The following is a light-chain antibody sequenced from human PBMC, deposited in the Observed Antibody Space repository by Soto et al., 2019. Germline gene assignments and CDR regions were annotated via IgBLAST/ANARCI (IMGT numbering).Light chain of an antibody. J-gene: IGLJ2*01. V-gene: IGLV2-14*03. CDR3: GSYTISSTLMI. CDR2: DVT. CDR1: PSDIGAYNY. Sequence: QSVLTQPASVSGSPGQSITISCSGTPSDIGAYNYVSWYQHLPGKAPKVIIYDVTNRPSGVSSRFSGSKSGTTASLIISGLQAEDEANYYCGSYTISSTLMIFGGGTKLTVL.